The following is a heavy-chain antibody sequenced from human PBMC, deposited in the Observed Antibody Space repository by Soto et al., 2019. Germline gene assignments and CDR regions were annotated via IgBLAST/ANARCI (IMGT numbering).Heavy chain of an antibody. V-gene: IGHV4-59*01. CDR1: GGSISSYY. Sequence: QVQLQESGPGLVKPSETLSLTCTVSGGSISSYYWSWIRQPPGKGLEWIGYIYYSGSTHYNPSLKSRVTISVDTSKTQCTPKLSSVTAADTAVYYCARGSTMVRGAIHGMDVWGQGTTVTVSS. CDR2: IYYSGST. D-gene: IGHD3-10*01. J-gene: IGHJ6*02. CDR3: ARGSTMVRGAIHGMDV.